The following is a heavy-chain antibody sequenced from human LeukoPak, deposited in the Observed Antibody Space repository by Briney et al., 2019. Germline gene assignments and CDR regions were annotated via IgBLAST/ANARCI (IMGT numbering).Heavy chain of an antibody. CDR2: INPNSANT. CDR1: GYTFTGYY. V-gene: IGHV1-8*02. CDR3: ARDPYYGSGSYRYGMDV. J-gene: IGHJ6*01. Sequence: ASVKVSCKASGYTFTGYYMHWVRQAPGQGLEWMGWINPNSANTGYAQKFQGRVTMTRNTSISTAYMELSSLRSEDTAVYYCARDPYYGSGSYRYGMDVWGKGPRSPSPQ. D-gene: IGHD3-10*01.